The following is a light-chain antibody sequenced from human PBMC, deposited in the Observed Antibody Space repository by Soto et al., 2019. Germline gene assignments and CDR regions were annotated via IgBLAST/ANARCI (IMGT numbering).Light chain of an antibody. Sequence: DIVLTQSPGTLSLSPGERSTLSCRASQSLRSSYLGWYQQRPGQPPRLLIYGASNRATGIPDRFSGSGSGTDFTLTISRLEPEDFAMYYCQQYGSSLITFGQGTRLEIK. J-gene: IGKJ5*01. CDR3: QQYGSSLIT. CDR1: QSLRSSY. CDR2: GAS. V-gene: IGKV3-20*01.